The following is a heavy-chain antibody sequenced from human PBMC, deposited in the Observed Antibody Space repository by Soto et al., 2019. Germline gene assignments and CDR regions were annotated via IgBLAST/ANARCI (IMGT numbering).Heavy chain of an antibody. CDR2: IYWDDDK. D-gene: IGHD3-3*01. CDR1: GFSLTTSGVG. J-gene: IGHJ4*02. CDR3: AHRVLRTVFGLVTTTAIYFDF. V-gene: IGHV2-5*02. Sequence: QITLNESGPTQVKPRQTLTLTCTFSGFSLTTSGVGVGWIRQSPGKAPEWLALIYWDDDKRYSPSLKSRLTLTKDPSKKQVVLTVADLDPADTATYYCAHRVLRTVFGLVTTTAIYFDFWGQGTPVAVSS.